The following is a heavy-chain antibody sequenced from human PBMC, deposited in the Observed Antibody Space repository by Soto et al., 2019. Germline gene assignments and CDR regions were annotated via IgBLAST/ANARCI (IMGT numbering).Heavy chain of an antibody. CDR1: GGSISSSSYY. D-gene: IGHD3-22*01. V-gene: IGHV4-39*01. CDR2: IYYSGST. J-gene: IGHJ4*02. CDR3: ARKSDYYDSSGYNGPGDFDY. Sequence: QLQLQESGPGLVKPSETLSLTCTVSGGSISSSSYYWGWIRQPPGKGLEWIGSIYYSGSTYYNPSLKSRVTISVDTSKNQFSLKLSSVTAADTAVYYCARKSDYYDSSGYNGPGDFDYWGQGTLVTVSS.